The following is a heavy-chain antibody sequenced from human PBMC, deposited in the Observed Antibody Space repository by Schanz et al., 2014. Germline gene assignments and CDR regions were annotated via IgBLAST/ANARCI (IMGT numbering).Heavy chain of an antibody. V-gene: IGHV3-33*06. D-gene: IGHD3-10*01. CDR3: AKDQGSYGSGSYSYFDY. CDR2: IWHDGSGK. CDR1: GFTFSSYC. J-gene: IGHJ4*02. Sequence: VQLVESGGGLVQPGGSLRLSCAASGFTFSSYCINWVRQAPGKGLEWVAVIWHDGSGKYYADSVKGRFTISRDNSKNTLYLEMNSLRAEDTAVYYCAKDQGSYGSGSYSYFDYWGQGTLATVSS.